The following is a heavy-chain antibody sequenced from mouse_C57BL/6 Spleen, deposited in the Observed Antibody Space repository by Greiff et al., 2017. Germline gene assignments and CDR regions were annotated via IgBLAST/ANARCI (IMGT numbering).Heavy chain of an antibody. CDR1: GFTFSNYW. V-gene: IGHV6-3*01. CDR3: TRGSYVGWFAY. D-gene: IGHD1-1*02. J-gene: IGHJ3*01. CDR2: IRLKSDNHAT. Sequence: EVKLQESGGGLVQPGGSMKLSCVASGFTFSNYWMNWVRQSPETGLAWVAQIRLKSDNHATHYAESVKGRFTISRDDSKSSVYLQMNNLRAEDTGIYYCTRGSYVGWFAYWGQGTLVTVSA.